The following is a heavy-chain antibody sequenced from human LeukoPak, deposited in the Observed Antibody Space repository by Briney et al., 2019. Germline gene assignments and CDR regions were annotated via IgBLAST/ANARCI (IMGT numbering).Heavy chain of an antibody. CDR3: AKDQAFTPYYMDV. CDR2: ISWNSGSI. J-gene: IGHJ6*03. D-gene: IGHD3-16*01. Sequence: GGSLRLSCAPSGFTFVDYAMHWVRQAPGKGLEWVSGISWNSGSIGYADSVKGRFTISRDNAKNSLYLQMNSLRAEDTALYYCAKDQAFTPYYMDVWGKGTTVTISS. CDR1: GFTFVDYA. V-gene: IGHV3-9*01.